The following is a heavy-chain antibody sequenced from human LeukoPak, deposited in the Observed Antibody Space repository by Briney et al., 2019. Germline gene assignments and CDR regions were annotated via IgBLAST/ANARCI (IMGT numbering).Heavy chain of an antibody. J-gene: IGHJ5*02. V-gene: IGHV4-59*08. CDR1: GGSISSYY. Sequence: SDTLSLTCSVSGGSISSYYWSWIRQPPGKGLEWIGYIYYSGSANYNPSLKSRVTISVDTSKNQFSLKLTSVAAADTAVYYCAKLNRGYPHNWFDPWGQGTLVTVSS. CDR2: IYYSGSA. D-gene: IGHD1-14*01. CDR3: AKLNRGYPHNWFDP.